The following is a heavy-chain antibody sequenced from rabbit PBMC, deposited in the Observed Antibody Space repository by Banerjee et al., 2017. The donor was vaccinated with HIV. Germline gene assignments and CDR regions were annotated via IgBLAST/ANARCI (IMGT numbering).Heavy chain of an antibody. CDR1: GVSLNDKDV. D-gene: IGHD8-1*01. CDR3: ARDTGSSFSSYGMDL. J-gene: IGHJ6*01. V-gene: IGHV1S45*01. CDR2: SYAGSSSGFT. Sequence: EQLEESGGGLVKPEGSLTLTCKASGVSLNDKDVMCWVRQAPGKGLEWIACSYAGSSSGFTYSATWAKGRFTCSKTSSTTVTLQMTSLTAADTATYFCARDTGSSFSSYGMDLWGQGTLVTDS.